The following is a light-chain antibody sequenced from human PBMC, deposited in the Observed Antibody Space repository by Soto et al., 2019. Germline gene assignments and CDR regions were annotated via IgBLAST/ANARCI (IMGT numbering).Light chain of an antibody. CDR1: QSVSSY. V-gene: IGKV3-11*01. CDR2: DAS. Sequence: EIVLTQSPATLSLSPGERATLSCRASQSVSSYLAWYQQKPGQAPRLLIYDASNRATRIPARFSGSGSGTEFTLTISSLQSEDFAVYYCHQYNNWPQTFGQGTKV. J-gene: IGKJ1*01. CDR3: HQYNNWPQT.